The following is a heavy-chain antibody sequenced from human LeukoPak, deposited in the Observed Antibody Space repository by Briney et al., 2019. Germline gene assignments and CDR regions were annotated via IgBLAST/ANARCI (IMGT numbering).Heavy chain of an antibody. CDR2: IYSSGDS. D-gene: IGHD1/OR15-1a*01. CDR1: GGSINSYY. J-gene: IGHJ3*02. V-gene: IGHV4-59*08. CDR3: ARQPSGTAAFDI. Sequence: SETLSLTCAVSGGSINSYYWSWIRQPPGQGLEWIAYIYSSGDSNYNPSFKSRVTISVDTSKNQFSLKLTSVAAADTAIHYCARQPSGTAAFDIWGQGTMVIVSS.